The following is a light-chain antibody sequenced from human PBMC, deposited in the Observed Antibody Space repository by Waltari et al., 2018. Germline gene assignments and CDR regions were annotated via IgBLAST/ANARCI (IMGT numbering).Light chain of an antibody. CDR1: QSVLYSSNNKNY. V-gene: IGKV4-1*01. J-gene: IGKJ2*01. CDR2: WAS. CDR3: QQFYTTPYT. Sequence: DIVMTQSPDSLAVSLGERVTLTCKSSQSVLYSSNNKNYLAWYQQKPGQPPKLLIYWASTRESGVPDRFSGSGSGTDFTLTISSLQAEDVAVYYCQQFYTTPYTFGQGTKLEIK.